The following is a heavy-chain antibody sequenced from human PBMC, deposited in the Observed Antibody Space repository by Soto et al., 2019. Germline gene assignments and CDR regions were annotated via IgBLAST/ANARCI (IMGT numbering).Heavy chain of an antibody. Sequence: EVQLVETGGGLIQPGGSLRLSCAASGVTVSSNYMSWVRQAPGKGLEWVSVIYSGGSTYYADSVKGRFTIPRDNSKNTQYLQMNSLRAEDTAVYYCASSSSWVYGGMDVWGHGTTVTVSS. J-gene: IGHJ6*02. CDR1: GVTVSSNY. V-gene: IGHV3-53*02. D-gene: IGHD6-13*01. CDR3: ASSSSWVYGGMDV. CDR2: IYSGGST.